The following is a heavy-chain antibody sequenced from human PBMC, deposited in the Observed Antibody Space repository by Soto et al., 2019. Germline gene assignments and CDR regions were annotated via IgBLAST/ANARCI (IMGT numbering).Heavy chain of an antibody. Sequence: PGGSLRLSCAASGFTFSTYSMYWVRQAPGKGLEWVSSISSSGTYIHYADSLKGRFTISRDNAKNSLYLQMISLRAEDTAVYYCARDPSDCSSTSCWGYYALDVWGQGTTVTVSS. J-gene: IGHJ6*02. CDR3: ARDPSDCSSTSCWGYYALDV. V-gene: IGHV3-21*01. CDR1: GFTFSTYS. D-gene: IGHD2-2*01. CDR2: ISSSGTYI.